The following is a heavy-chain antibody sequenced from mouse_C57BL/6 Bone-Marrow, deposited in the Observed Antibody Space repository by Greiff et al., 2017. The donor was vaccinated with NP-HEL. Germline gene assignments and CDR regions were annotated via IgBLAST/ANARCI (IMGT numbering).Heavy chain of an antibody. D-gene: IGHD6-1*01. CDR2: IYPGDGDT. J-gene: IGHJ2*01. CDR1: GYTFSTSW. Sequence: VQRVESGPELVKPGASVKISCKASGYTFSTSWMNWMKQRPGKGLEWIGRIYPGDGDTHYGGKFEGKATLTADKTSNSADMQLSRLTSEDSAVYVGARGESWGAFFDYGGQGTTLTVSS. V-gene: IGHV1-82*01. CDR3: ARGESWGAFFDY.